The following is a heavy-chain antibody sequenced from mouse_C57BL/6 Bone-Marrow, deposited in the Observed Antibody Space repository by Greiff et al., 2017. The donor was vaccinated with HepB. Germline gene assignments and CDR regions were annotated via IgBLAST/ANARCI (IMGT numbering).Heavy chain of an antibody. CDR1: GFSLTSYA. Sequence: VQVVESGPGLVAPSQSLSITCTVSGFSLTSYAISWVRQPPGKGLEWLGVIWTGGGTTYNSALKSRLSISKDNSKSQVFLKMNSLQTDDTARYYCARKRDSNYGGYFDYWGQGTTLTVSS. V-gene: IGHV2-9-1*01. J-gene: IGHJ2*01. D-gene: IGHD2-5*01. CDR2: IWTGGGT. CDR3: ARKRDSNYGGYFDY.